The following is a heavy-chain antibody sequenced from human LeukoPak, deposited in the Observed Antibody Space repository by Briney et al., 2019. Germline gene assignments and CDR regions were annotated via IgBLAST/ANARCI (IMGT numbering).Heavy chain of an antibody. J-gene: IGHJ5*02. CDR3: ARDYGVVRKQQLVPWFDP. V-gene: IGHV3-33*01. D-gene: IGHD6-13*01. Sequence: GGSLRLSCAASGFTFSSYGMHWVRQAPGKGLEWVAVIWYDGSNKYYADSVKGRFTISRDNSKNTLYLQMNSLRAEDTAVYYCARDYGVVRKQQLVPWFDPWGQGTLVTVSS. CDR1: GFTFSSYG. CDR2: IWYDGSNK.